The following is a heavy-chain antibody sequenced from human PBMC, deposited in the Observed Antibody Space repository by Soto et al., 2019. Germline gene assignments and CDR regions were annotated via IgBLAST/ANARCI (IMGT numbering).Heavy chain of an antibody. Sequence: GGSLRLSCLASGFTFTDHYMDWVRQAPGTGLEWIARTKNKPNNYTTTYAASVKGRFTISRDDSESSLYLQMNNLKTEDTAVYYCARDIPRDYYYYFPLYVWVLWTTVTVSS. V-gene: IGHV3-72*01. CDR1: GFTFTDHY. J-gene: IGHJ6*02. CDR2: TKNKPNNYTT. CDR3: ARDIPRDYYYYFPLYV. D-gene: IGHD2-21*01.